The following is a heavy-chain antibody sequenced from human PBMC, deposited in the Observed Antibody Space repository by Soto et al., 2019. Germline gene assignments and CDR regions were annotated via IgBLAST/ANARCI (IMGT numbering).Heavy chain of an antibody. CDR2: ISGSGGST. J-gene: IGHJ4*02. V-gene: IGHV3-23*01. CDR1: GFTFSSYA. CDR3: ARTYCGGDCYPSGGGDY. Sequence: GGSLRLSCAASGFTFSSYAMSWVRQAPGKGLEWVSAISGSGGSTYYADSVKGRFTISRDNSKNTLYLQMNSLRAEDTAVYYCARTYCGGDCYPSGGGDYWGQGTLVTVSS. D-gene: IGHD2-21*02.